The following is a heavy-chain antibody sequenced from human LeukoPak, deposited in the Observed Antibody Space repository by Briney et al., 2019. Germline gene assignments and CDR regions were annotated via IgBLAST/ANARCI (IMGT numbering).Heavy chain of an antibody. CDR3: ARTWGLASCAGDCLHDAFDI. CDR2: INPNSGGT. J-gene: IGHJ3*02. V-gene: IGHV1-2*02. CDR1: GYTFTFYY. Sequence: ASAKVSCKASGYTFTFYYIHWVRQAPGQGLEWMGGINPNSGGTNYAQKFQGRVTMTRDTSITTAYMELSRLRSDDTAMYYCARTWGLASCAGDCLHDAFDIWGQGTMVTVSS. D-gene: IGHD2-21*02.